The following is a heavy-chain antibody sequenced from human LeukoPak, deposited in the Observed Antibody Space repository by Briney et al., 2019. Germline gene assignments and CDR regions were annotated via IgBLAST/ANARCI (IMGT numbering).Heavy chain of an antibody. CDR3: ARDSFLEGLQKGDY. CDR1: GFTFSSYW. D-gene: IGHD3-3*01. V-gene: IGHV3-7*01. CDR2: IKQDGSEK. Sequence: PGGSLRLSCAASGFTFSSYWMSWVRQAPGQGLERVANIKQDGSEKYHVDSVKGRFTISRDNAKNSLYLQMNSLRAEDTAVYYCARDSFLEGLQKGDYWGQGTLVTVSS. J-gene: IGHJ4*02.